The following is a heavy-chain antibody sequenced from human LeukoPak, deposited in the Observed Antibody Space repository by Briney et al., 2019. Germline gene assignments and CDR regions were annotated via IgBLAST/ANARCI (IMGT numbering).Heavy chain of an antibody. CDR3: ARDGDY. CDR1: GGSVSSVTYY. J-gene: IGHJ4*02. CDR2: ISYGGTT. V-gene: IGHV4-61*01. Sequence: SETLSLTCTVSGGSVSSVTYYWHWIRQPPGKGLEWIGYISYGGTTNYNPSVKSRVTISVDTSKNQFSLKLSSVTAADTAVYYCARDGDYWGQGTLVTVSS.